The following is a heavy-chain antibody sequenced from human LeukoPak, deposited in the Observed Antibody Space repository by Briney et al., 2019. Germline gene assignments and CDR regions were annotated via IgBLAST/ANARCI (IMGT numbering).Heavy chain of an antibody. CDR2: ITSSSSYI. CDR3: ARDPYSGGYGDYYYYYMDV. D-gene: IGHD1-26*01. CDR1: GFTFSSYN. J-gene: IGHJ6*03. V-gene: IGHV3-21*01. Sequence: GGSLRLSCAASGFTFSSYNMNWVRQAPGKGLEWVSCITSSSSYIYYADSVKGRFTISSDNAKNSPYLQINSLRAEDTAVYYCARDPYSGGYGDYYYYYMDVWGKGTTVTISS.